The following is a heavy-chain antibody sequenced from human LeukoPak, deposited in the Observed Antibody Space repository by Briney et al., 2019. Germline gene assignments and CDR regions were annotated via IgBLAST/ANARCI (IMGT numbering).Heavy chain of an antibody. V-gene: IGHV1-69*06. CDR1: GGTFSSYA. CDR3: AREFPHYGSGSYYNLVD. J-gene: IGHJ4*02. Sequence: SVKVSCKASGGTFSSYAISWVRQAPGQGLEWMGGIIPIFGTANYAQKFQGRVTITADKSTSTAYMELSSLRSEDTAVYYCAREFPHYGSGSYYNLVDWGQGTLVTVSS. D-gene: IGHD3-10*01. CDR2: IIPIFGTA.